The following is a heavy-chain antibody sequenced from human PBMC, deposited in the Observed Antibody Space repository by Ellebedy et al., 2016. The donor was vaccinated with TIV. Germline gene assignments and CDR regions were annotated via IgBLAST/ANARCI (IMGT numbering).Heavy chain of an antibody. CDR2: ISGSGDST. Sequence: PGGSLRLSCAASGFTFSSFAMSRVRQAPGKGLEWVSAISGSGDSTYYADSVKGDFIISRANSKNTLHLQMNSLRAEDTAVYYCAKGGDYNGSGSYFDYWGQGTLVTVSS. CDR3: AKGGDYNGSGSYFDY. J-gene: IGHJ4*02. CDR1: GFTFSSFA. V-gene: IGHV3-23*01. D-gene: IGHD3-10*01.